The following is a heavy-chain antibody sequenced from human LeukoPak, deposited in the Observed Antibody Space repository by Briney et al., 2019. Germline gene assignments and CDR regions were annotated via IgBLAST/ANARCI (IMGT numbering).Heavy chain of an antibody. J-gene: IGHJ4*02. V-gene: IGHV4-59*08. Sequence: SETLSLTCTVSGGSISSYYWSWIRQPPGKGLEWIGYIYYSGSTNYNPSLKSRVTISVDTSKNQFSLKLSSVTAADTAVYYCARLRVDIVATIQYYFDYWGQGTLVTVSS. CDR3: ARLRVDIVATIQYYFDY. CDR2: IYYSGST. D-gene: IGHD5-12*01. CDR1: GGSISSYY.